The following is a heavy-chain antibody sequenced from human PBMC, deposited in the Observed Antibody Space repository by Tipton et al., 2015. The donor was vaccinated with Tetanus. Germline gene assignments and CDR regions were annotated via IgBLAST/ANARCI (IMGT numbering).Heavy chain of an antibody. Sequence: QSGAEVKKPGSSVKVSCKASGGTFRYHAISWVRQAPGQGLEWMGGIIPVFGTSNYAQNFQDRVTVTADKSTSTVYMELRSLRPDDTAVYYCARGKDYTGSGSYEYFDLWGRGTMVTVSS. CDR3: ARGKDYTGSGSYEYFDL. J-gene: IGHJ2*01. D-gene: IGHD3-10*01. V-gene: IGHV1-69*06. CDR1: GGTFRYHA. CDR2: IIPVFGTS.